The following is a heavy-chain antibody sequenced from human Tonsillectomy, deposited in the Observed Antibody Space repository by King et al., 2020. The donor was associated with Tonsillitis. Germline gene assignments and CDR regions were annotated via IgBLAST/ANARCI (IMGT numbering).Heavy chain of an antibody. J-gene: IGHJ2*01. D-gene: IGHD6-13*01. CDR3: CRVSWYVVNSYWYFDL. V-gene: IGHV3-23*01. Sequence: VQLQESGGGLVQPGGSLRLSCAASGFTFSSYAMSWVRQAPGKGRDGVSTIIGRGVRTYYSDSVRGRFTNSRYNSKNTLCLQMNSLRAEDTAVYYCCRVSWYVVNSYWYFDLWGRGTLVTVTS. CDR2: IIGRGVRT. CDR1: GFTFSSYA.